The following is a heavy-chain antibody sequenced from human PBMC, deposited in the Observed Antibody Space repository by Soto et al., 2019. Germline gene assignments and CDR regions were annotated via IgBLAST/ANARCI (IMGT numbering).Heavy chain of an antibody. CDR2: ISAYSGNT. V-gene: IGHV1-18*01. D-gene: IGHD6-6*01. Sequence: ASVKVSCKASGYTFTSYGISWVRQAPGQGLEWMGWISAYSGNTNYAQKLRGRVTMTTDTSTSTAYMELRSLRSDDTAVYYCAGGTAPRKLGDYWARGPLAPVSS. CDR1: GYTFTSYG. J-gene: IGHJ4*02. CDR3: AGGTAPRKLGDY.